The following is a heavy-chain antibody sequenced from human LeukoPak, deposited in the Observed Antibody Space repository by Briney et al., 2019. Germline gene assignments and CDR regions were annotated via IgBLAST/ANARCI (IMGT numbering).Heavy chain of an antibody. Sequence: GGSLRLSCAASGFTFSSYGMHWVRQAPGKGLEWVTDIWVDGINKYYADSVRGRFTISRDNSKNTLYLEMNSLRTEDTAVYYCVRERGPFDGFDIWGQGTMVTVSS. J-gene: IGHJ3*02. CDR2: IWVDGINK. CDR1: GFTFSSYG. CDR3: VRERGPFDGFDI. V-gene: IGHV3-33*01.